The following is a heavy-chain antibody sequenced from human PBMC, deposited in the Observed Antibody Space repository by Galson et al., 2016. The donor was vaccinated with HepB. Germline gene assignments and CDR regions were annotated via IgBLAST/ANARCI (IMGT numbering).Heavy chain of an antibody. J-gene: IGHJ6*02. CDR1: GYTFTSYG. D-gene: IGHD4-11*01. CDR2: ISPYNANT. V-gene: IGHV1-18*01. CDR3: ARNDYSQSGDYYNYYGMDV. Sequence: SVKVSCKASGYTFTSYGISWVRQAPGQGLEWMGWISPYNANTNSGQKLQDRVTMTADTFTNTAYTELRSLKSDDTAVYYCARNDYSQSGDYYNYYGMDVWGQGTTVTVSS.